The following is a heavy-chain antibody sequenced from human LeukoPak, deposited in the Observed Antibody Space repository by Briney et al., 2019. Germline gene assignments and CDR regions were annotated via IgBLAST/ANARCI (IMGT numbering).Heavy chain of an antibody. Sequence: GGSLRLSCAASGFTFSSYEMNWVRQAPGKGLEWVSYISSSGSTIYYADSVKGRFTISRDNAKNSLYLQMDSLRAEDTAVYYCAMGQQLVPFDYWGQGTLATVSS. CDR2: ISSSGSTI. CDR1: GFTFSSYE. CDR3: AMGQQLVPFDY. V-gene: IGHV3-48*03. D-gene: IGHD6-13*01. J-gene: IGHJ4*02.